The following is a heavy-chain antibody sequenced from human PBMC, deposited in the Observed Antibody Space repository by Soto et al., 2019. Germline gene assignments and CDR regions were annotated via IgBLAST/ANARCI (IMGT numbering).Heavy chain of an antibody. D-gene: IGHD2-15*01. CDR2: INTSNDNK. Sequence: VKVSCKVSDYTFTDYGISWVRQASGEGLEWVGWINTSNDNKLYAQKLQGRLTLTTDTSTSTAYMDLTTLRSDYTAVYFCARDPGAASFDSWAQGTLVTVSS. CDR1: DYTFTDYG. J-gene: IGHJ4*02. V-gene: IGHV1-18*04. CDR3: ARDPGAASFDS.